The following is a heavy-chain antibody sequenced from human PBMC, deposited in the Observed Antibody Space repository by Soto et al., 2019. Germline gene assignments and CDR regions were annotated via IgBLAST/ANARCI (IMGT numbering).Heavy chain of an antibody. CDR1: GYIFVNYG. Sequence: VASVKVSCKASGYIFVNYGIAWVRQATGQGLEWMGWMNPSTGNTGYPQKFQGRVTMTRNTSISTVYMELGSLTSEDTAVYFCARSRVITASSDYWGQGTLVTVSS. V-gene: IGHV1-8*02. D-gene: IGHD3-10*01. J-gene: IGHJ4*02. CDR3: ARSRVITASSDY. CDR2: MNPSTGNT.